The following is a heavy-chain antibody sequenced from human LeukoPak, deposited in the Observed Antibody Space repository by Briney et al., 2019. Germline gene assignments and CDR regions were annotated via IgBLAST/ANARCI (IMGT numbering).Heavy chain of an antibody. Sequence: PGRSLRLSCAASGFTFDDYAMHWVRQAPGKGLEWVSGISWNSGSIGYADSVKGRFTISRDNAKNSLYLQMNSLRAEDTALYYCAKDMTAIIAVAGVDYWGQGTPVTVSS. J-gene: IGHJ4*02. V-gene: IGHV3-9*01. CDR3: AKDMTAIIAVAGVDY. CDR2: ISWNSGSI. D-gene: IGHD6-19*01. CDR1: GFTFDDYA.